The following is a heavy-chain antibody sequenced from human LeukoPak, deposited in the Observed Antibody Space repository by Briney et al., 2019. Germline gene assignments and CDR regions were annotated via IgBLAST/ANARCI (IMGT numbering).Heavy chain of an antibody. J-gene: IGHJ4*02. CDR2: INPNSGGT. CDR1: GYTFTDYY. Sequence: SVKVSCKASGYTFTDYYMHWVRQAPGQGLEWVGWINPNSGGTNYAQKFQGRVTMTRDTSISTAYMELSRLRSDDTAVYYCARDRRVPTAIDYWGQGTLVTVSS. V-gene: IGHV1-2*02. CDR3: ARDRRVPTAIDY. D-gene: IGHD2-2*01.